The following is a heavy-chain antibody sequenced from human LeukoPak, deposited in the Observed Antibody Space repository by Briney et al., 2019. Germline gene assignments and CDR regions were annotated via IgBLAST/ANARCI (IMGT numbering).Heavy chain of an antibody. CDR2: IYTSGST. CDR3: AREVVVDYYYYYMDV. D-gene: IGHD3-22*01. CDR1: GGSISSYY. V-gene: IGHV4-4*07. J-gene: IGHJ6*03. Sequence: SETLSLTCTVSGGSISSYYWSWIRQPAGKGQEWIGRIYTSGSTNYNPSLKSRVTMSVDTSKNQFSLKLSSVTAADTVGYYCAREVVVDYYYYYMDVWGKGTTVTVSS.